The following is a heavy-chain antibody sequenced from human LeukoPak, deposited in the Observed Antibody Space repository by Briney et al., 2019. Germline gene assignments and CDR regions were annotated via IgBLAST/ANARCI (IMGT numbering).Heavy chain of an antibody. CDR1: GFTFSSYS. Sequence: GGSLRLSCAASGFTFSSYSMNWVRQAPGKGLERVSYISSSSRTIYYADSVKGQFTISRDNAKNSLYLQMNSLRDEDTGVYYCARAGAYCSGGTCYSNWFDPWGQGTLVTVSS. CDR3: ARAGAYCSGGTCYSNWFDP. CDR2: ISSSSRTI. J-gene: IGHJ5*02. V-gene: IGHV3-48*02. D-gene: IGHD2-15*01.